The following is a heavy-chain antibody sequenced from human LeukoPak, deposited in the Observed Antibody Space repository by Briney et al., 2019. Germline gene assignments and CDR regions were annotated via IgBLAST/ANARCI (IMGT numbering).Heavy chain of an antibody. V-gene: IGHV4-59*01. CDR1: GGSISSYY. CDR3: ARGSGSFHY. J-gene: IGHJ4*02. D-gene: IGHD3-10*01. CDR2: RYYSGST. Sequence: SETLSLTCTVSGGSISSYYWSWIPQPPKKGLEWIGYRYYSGSTNYNPSLKSRVTISVDTSKNQFSLKLSSVTAADTAVYYCARGSGSFHYWGQGTLVTVSS.